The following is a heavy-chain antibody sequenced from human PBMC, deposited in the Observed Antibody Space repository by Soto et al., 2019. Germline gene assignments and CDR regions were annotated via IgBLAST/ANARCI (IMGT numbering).Heavy chain of an antibody. Sequence: PSETLSLTCTVSGGSISSYYWSWIRQHPGKGLEWIGYIYYSGSTNYNPSLKSRVTISVDTSKNQFSLKLSSVTAADTAVYYCARDKTHGNNGFDHWGQGTLVTVSS. V-gene: IGHV4-59*01. J-gene: IGHJ5*02. CDR1: GGSISSYY. CDR2: IYYSGST. CDR3: ARDKTHGNNGFDH.